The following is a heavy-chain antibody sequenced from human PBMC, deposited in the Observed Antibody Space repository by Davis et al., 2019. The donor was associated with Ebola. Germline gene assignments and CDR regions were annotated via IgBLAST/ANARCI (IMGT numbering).Heavy chain of an antibody. CDR3: ARSRDIHYYYGMDV. Sequence: GESLKISCAASGFTFRSSWMHWVRQAPGKGLVWVSRSNGDGSSTIYADSVKGRFTISRDNAKNSLYLQMNSLRAEDTAVYYCARSRDIHYYYGMDVWGQGTTVTVSS. J-gene: IGHJ6*02. CDR1: GFTFRSSW. V-gene: IGHV3-74*01. D-gene: IGHD2-15*01. CDR2: SNGDGSST.